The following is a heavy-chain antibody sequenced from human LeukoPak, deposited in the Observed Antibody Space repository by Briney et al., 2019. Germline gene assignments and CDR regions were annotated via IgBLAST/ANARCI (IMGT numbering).Heavy chain of an antibody. CDR2: SNSYGSST. CDR3: ARGQGIYYGSQRAEYFQH. J-gene: IGHJ1*01. D-gene: IGHD3-10*01. V-gene: IGHV3-74*01. Sequence: GGSLRLSCGASGFTFSSYWMHWVRQAPWKGLVWVSRSNSYGSSTSYADSVKGRFTISRDNAKNTLYLQMNSLRAEDTAVYYCARGQGIYYGSQRAEYFQHWGQGTLVTVSS. CDR1: GFTFSSYW.